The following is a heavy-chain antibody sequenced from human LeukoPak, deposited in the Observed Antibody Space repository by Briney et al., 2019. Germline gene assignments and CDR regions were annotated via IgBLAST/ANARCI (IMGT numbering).Heavy chain of an antibody. CDR3: ARSPGLEGSSGWANAFDI. D-gene: IGHD6-19*01. Sequence: PSETLSLTCTVSGGSISSYYWSWIRQPPGKGLEWIGYIYYSGSTNYNPSLKSRVTISVDTSKNLFSLKLSSVSAADTAVYYCARSPGLEGSSGWANAFDIWGQGTMVTVSS. CDR1: GGSISSYY. J-gene: IGHJ3*02. V-gene: IGHV4-59*01. CDR2: IYYSGST.